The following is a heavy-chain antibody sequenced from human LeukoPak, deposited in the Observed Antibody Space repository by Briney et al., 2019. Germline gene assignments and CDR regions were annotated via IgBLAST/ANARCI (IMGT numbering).Heavy chain of an antibody. CDR3: ARDSSSGWYSWFDP. Sequence: ASVKVSCKASGYTFTGYYMHWVRQAPGQGLEWMGWINPNSGGTNYAQKFQGRVTMTRDTSISTAYMELSRLRSDDTAVYYCARDSSSGWYSWFDPWGQGILVTVSS. CDR2: INPNSGGT. D-gene: IGHD6-19*01. V-gene: IGHV1-2*02. CDR1: GYTFTGYY. J-gene: IGHJ5*02.